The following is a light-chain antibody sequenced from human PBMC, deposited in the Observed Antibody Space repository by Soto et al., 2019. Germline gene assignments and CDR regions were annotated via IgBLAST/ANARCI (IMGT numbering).Light chain of an antibody. CDR3: QRYNNWPTWT. CDR1: QSVSSN. CDR2: GAS. V-gene: IGKV3-15*01. Sequence: EIVMTQSPGTLSVSPGERATLSCRASQSVSSNLAWYQQKPGQAPRLLTYGASTRATGIPARFSGSGSGTEFTLTISSLQSEDFAVYYCQRYNNWPTWTFGQGTKVDIK. J-gene: IGKJ1*01.